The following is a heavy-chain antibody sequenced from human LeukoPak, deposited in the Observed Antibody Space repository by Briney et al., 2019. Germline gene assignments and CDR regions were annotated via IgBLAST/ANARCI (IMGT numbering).Heavy chain of an antibody. Sequence: GGSLRLSCAASGFTFDDYAMQWVRQAPGKGLEWVSLISWDGGSTYYADSVKGRFTISRDNSKNSLYLQMNSLRPEDTALYYCAKDGYSSVQTGNYYYYMDVWGKGTTVTVSS. D-gene: IGHD6-19*01. CDR3: AKDGYSSVQTGNYYYYMDV. J-gene: IGHJ6*03. CDR1: GFTFDDYA. CDR2: ISWDGGST. V-gene: IGHV3-43D*03.